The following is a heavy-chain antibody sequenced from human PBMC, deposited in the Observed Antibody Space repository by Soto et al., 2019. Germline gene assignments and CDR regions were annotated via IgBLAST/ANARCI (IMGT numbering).Heavy chain of an antibody. CDR2: INHSGST. D-gene: IGHD6-13*01. J-gene: IGHJ6*02. CDR1: GGSFSGYY. Sequence: SETLSLTCAVYGGSFSGYYWSWIRQPPGKGLEWIGEINHSGSTNYNPSLKSRVTISVDTSKNQFSLKLSSVTAADTAVYYCARDTAAAAGFFNYYYYGMDVWGQGTTVTVSS. V-gene: IGHV4-34*01. CDR3: ARDTAAAAGFFNYYYYGMDV.